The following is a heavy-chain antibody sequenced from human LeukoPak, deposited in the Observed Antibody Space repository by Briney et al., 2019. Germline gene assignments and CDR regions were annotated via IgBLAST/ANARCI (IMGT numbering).Heavy chain of an antibody. V-gene: IGHV4-39*01. J-gene: IGHJ6*03. Sequence: SETLSLTCTVSGGSISSSSYCWGGIRQPPGKGLEWSGSIYDSGSTYYNPSLTSRVPISVDTSKNQFSLKLSSVTAADTAVYYCARRQVATFYYYYYMDVWGKGTTVTVSS. CDR1: GGSISSSSYC. CDR3: ARRQVATFYYYYYMDV. D-gene: IGHD5-12*01. CDR2: IYDSGST.